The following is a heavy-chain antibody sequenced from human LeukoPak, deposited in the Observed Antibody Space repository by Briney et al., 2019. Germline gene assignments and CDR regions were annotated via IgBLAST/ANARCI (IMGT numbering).Heavy chain of an antibody. CDR3: AKSGRGYEDAFDI. J-gene: IGHJ3*02. D-gene: IGHD5-12*01. V-gene: IGHV3-21*01. CDR1: GFTFSSYS. Sequence: GGSLRLSCAASGFTFSSYSMNWVRQAPGKGLEWVSSISSSSSYIYYADSVKGRFTISRDNAKNSLYLQMNSLRAEDTAVYYCAKSGRGYEDAFDIWGQGTMVIVSS. CDR2: ISSSSSYI.